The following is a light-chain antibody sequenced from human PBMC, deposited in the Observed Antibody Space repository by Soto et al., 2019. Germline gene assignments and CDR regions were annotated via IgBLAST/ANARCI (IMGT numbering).Light chain of an antibody. J-gene: IGLJ3*02. CDR2: GNT. CDR3: QSYDDSLSASV. V-gene: IGLV1-40*01. Sequence: QSVLTQPPSVSGAPGQRVTISCTGSSSNIGAGYDVHWYQQVPGAAPKLLISGNTNRPSGVPDRFSGSKSGTSASLAITGLQAEDEADYYCQSYDDSLSASVFGGGTKVTVL. CDR1: SSNIGAGYD.